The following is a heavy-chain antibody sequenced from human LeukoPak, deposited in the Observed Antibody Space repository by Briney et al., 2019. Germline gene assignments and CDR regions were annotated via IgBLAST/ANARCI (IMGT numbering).Heavy chain of an antibody. J-gene: IGHJ4*02. D-gene: IGHD3-10*01. CDR2: ISGSGGST. V-gene: IGHV3-23*01. CDR1: GFTFSSYA. CDR3: AKDQRITMVRGDLGIDY. Sequence: PGGSLRLSCAASGFTFSSYAMSWVRQAPGKGLEWVSAISGSGGSTYYADSVKGRFTISRDNSKNTLYLQMNSLRAEDTAVYYCAKDQRITMVRGDLGIDYWGQGTLVTVSS.